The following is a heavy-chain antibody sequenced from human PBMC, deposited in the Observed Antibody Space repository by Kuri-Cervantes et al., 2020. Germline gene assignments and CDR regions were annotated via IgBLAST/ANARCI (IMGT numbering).Heavy chain of an antibody. CDR2: INHSGST. CDR1: GGSFSGYY. Sequence: SETLSLTCAVYGGSFSGYYWSWIRQPPGKGLEWIGEINHSGSTNYNPSLKSRVTISVDTSKNQFSLKLSSVTAADTAVYYCARDGIFGGAFDIWGQGTMVTVSS. CDR3: ARDGIFGGAFDI. V-gene: IGHV4-34*01. D-gene: IGHD2-15*01. J-gene: IGHJ3*02.